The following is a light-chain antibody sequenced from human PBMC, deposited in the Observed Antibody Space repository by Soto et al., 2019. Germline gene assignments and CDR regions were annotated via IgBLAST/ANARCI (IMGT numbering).Light chain of an antibody. Sequence: DIQMTQSPSSLSASVGDRVTITCRASQGIRNDLAWYQEKPGKAPKRLIYVASRLQSGVPSRFSGSGSGTEFTLTISSLQPDDSATYYCLQQNSYPLTVGGGTKVEIK. J-gene: IGKJ4*01. CDR3: LQQNSYPLT. CDR1: QGIRND. V-gene: IGKV1-17*01. CDR2: VAS.